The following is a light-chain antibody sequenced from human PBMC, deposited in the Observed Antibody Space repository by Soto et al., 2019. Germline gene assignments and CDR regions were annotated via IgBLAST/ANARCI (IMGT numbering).Light chain of an antibody. Sequence: DLVMTQSPDLLAVSLGERATISCKSSQSVLFSSSDKNSLAWYQQKPGRPPKVVICWPSARDSGVPDRFSGSGSGTDFTFTISSLQAEDGAVYYCQQYYSTPRTFGQGTKVDIK. J-gene: IGKJ2*01. CDR2: WPS. V-gene: IGKV4-1*01. CDR1: QSVLFSSSDKNS. CDR3: QQYYSTPRT.